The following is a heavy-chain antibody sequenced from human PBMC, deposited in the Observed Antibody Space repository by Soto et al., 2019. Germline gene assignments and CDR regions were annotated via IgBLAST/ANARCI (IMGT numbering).Heavy chain of an antibody. CDR3: ARAGNIVATISDAFDI. CDR1: GESFSGYY. V-gene: IGHV4-34*01. J-gene: IGHJ3*02. CDR2: ISHSGSA. D-gene: IGHD5-12*01. Sequence: SETLSLTCAVYGESFSGYYWTWIRQPPGKGLEWIGEISHSGSANYNPSLKSRVTISVDTSKNQFSLKLSSVTAADTAVYYCARAGNIVATISDAFDIWGQGTMVTVSS.